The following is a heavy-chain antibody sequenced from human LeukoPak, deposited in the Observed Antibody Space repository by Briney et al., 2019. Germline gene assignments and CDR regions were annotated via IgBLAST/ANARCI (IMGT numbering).Heavy chain of an antibody. J-gene: IGHJ3*02. V-gene: IGHV4-39*01. D-gene: IGHD3-22*01. Sequence: SETLSLTCTVSGGSISSYYWGWIRQPPGKGLEWIGSIYYSGSTYYNPSLKSRVTISVDTSKNQFSLKLSSVTAADTAVYYCAVESESSGYYGAFDIWGQGTMVTVSS. CDR2: IYYSGST. CDR3: AVESESSGYYGAFDI. CDR1: GGSISSYY.